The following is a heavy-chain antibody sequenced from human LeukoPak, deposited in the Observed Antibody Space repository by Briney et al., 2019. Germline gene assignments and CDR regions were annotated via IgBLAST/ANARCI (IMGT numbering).Heavy chain of an antibody. CDR2: IIPILGIA. CDR3: ASTLGYCSGGSCYSVDDPFDY. Sequence: SVKVSCKASGGNFSSYSIIWLRQAPGQGLEWMVRIIPILGIANYAQKFQGRVTITADKSTSTAYMELSSLRSEDTAVYYCASTLGYCSGGSCYSVDDPFDYWGQGTLVTVSS. CDR1: GGNFSSYS. V-gene: IGHV1-69*02. D-gene: IGHD2-15*01. J-gene: IGHJ4*02.